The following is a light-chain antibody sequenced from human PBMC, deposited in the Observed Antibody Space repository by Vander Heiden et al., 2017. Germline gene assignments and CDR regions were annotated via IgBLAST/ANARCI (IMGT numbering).Light chain of an antibody. CDR3: QQYDNLPLT. Sequence: DIQMTQSPSPPSASVGDRVTITCHASQDISNYLNWYQQKPGKAPKLLIYGASNLATGVPSRLSGSGSGTDFTFTISSLQPEDIAAYYCQQYDNLPLTFGRGTKVEIK. J-gene: IGKJ4*01. CDR2: GAS. CDR1: QDISNY. V-gene: IGKV1-33*01.